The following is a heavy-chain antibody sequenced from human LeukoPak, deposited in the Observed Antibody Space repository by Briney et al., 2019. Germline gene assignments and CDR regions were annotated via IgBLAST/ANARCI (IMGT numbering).Heavy chain of an antibody. V-gene: IGHV3-30-3*01. D-gene: IGHD6-19*01. CDR1: GFTFSSYA. J-gene: IGHJ4*02. CDR2: ISYDGSNK. Sequence: GRSLRLSCAASGFTFSSYAMHWVRQAPGKGLEWVAVISYDGSNKYYADSVKGRFTISRDNSKNTLYLQMNSLRAEDTAVYYCARARIRTGIAVAGTIDYWGQGTLVTVSS. CDR3: ARARIRTGIAVAGTIDY.